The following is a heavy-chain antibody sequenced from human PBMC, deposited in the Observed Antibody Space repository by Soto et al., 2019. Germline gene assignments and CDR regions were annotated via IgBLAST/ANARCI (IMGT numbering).Heavy chain of an antibody. V-gene: IGHV4-59*01. CDR2: IYYSGST. CDR3: AREVSGYYGSGSYYNTRYNWFDP. J-gene: IGHJ5*02. Sequence: SETLSLTCTVSGGSISSYYWSWIRQPPGKGLEWIGYIYYSGSTNYNPSLKSRVTISVDTSTSTAYMELRSLRSDDTAVYYCAREVSGYYGSGSYYNTRYNWFDPWGQGTLVTVSS. CDR1: GGSISSYY. D-gene: IGHD3-10*01.